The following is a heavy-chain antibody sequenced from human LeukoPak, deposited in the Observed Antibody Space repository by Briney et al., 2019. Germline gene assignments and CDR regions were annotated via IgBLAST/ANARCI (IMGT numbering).Heavy chain of an antibody. CDR3: ARGGLSGCSDYHYYDFDG. Sequence: ASMKVSCKASGYLFTGFYIHWVRQAPGQALEWMGWLNPSSGDPNYARHFQGRVTMTRDTSTTTVYMELNRLTSDDAAVYYCARGGLSGCSDYHYYDFDGWGTGTTVTVS. CDR2: LNPSSGDP. D-gene: IGHD3-16*01. CDR1: GYLFTGFY. J-gene: IGHJ6*03. V-gene: IGHV1-2*02.